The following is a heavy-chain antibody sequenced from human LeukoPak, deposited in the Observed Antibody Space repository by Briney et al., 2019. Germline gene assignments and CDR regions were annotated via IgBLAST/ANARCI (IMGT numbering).Heavy chain of an antibody. CDR2: IYHSGST. D-gene: IGHD3-22*01. CDR3: ASVNYYDSSGYRLYYFDY. CDR1: GGSISSGGYY. V-gene: IGHV4-30-2*01. Sequence: SETLSLTCTVSGGSISSGGYYWSWIRQPPGKGLEWIGYIYHSGSTYYNPSLKSRVTISVDRSKNQFSLKLSSVTAADTAVYYCASVNYYDSSGYRLYYFDYWGQGTLVTVSS. J-gene: IGHJ4*02.